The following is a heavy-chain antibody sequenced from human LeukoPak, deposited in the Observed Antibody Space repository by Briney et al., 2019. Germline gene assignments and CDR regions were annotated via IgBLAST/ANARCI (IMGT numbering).Heavy chain of an antibody. CDR1: GFTFSTYN. Sequence: PGGSLRLSCAASGFTFSTYNINWVDQAPGKGLEWVSSISPSSSYIYYADSVKGQFTISRDNAKNSLYLQMNSLRAEDTAVYYCARDRYSTSLDAFDIWGQGTMVTVSS. CDR3: ARDRYSTSLDAFDI. CDR2: ISPSSSYI. D-gene: IGHD6-13*01. J-gene: IGHJ3*02. V-gene: IGHV3-21*01.